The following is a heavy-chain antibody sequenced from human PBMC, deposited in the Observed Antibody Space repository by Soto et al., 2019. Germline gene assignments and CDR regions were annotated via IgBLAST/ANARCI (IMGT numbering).Heavy chain of an antibody. CDR1: GGSISSGDYY. Sequence: SETLSLTCTVSGGSISSGDYYWSWIRQPPGKGLEWIGYIYHSGSTYYNPSLKSRVTISVDTSKNQFSLKLSSVTAADTAVYYCARERPEGAGLAPWGQGTLVTVSP. CDR3: ARERPEGAGLAP. J-gene: IGHJ5*02. CDR2: IYHSGST. D-gene: IGHD6-6*01. V-gene: IGHV4-30-4*01.